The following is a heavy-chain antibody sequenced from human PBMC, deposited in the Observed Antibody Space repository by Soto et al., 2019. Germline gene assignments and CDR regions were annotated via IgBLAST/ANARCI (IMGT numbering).Heavy chain of an antibody. Sequence: PGGSLRLSCAASGFTFSSYSMNWVRQAPGKGLEWASYISSSSSTIYYADSVKGRFTISRDNAKNSLYLQMNSLRAEDTAVYYCARVHVGYYDFWSGYFGAFDIWGQGTMVTVSS. V-gene: IGHV3-48*01. CDR3: ARVHVGYYDFWSGYFGAFDI. CDR1: GFTFSSYS. D-gene: IGHD3-3*01. J-gene: IGHJ3*02. CDR2: ISSSSSTI.